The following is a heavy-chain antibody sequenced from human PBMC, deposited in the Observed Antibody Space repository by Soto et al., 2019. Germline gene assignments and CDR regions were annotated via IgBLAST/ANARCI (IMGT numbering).Heavy chain of an antibody. CDR3: AREKCSSTSCNHGMDV. Sequence: EVQLVESGGGLVKPGGSLRLSCVASAFTFNNFPMHWVRQAPGKGLQWLASITTTSTYKYYAASVKGRFSISRDNAKNSLYLELTNLRSEDTAVYYCAREKCSSTSCNHGMDVWGLGTTVTVSS. V-gene: IGHV3-21*01. J-gene: IGHJ6*02. CDR2: ITTTSTYK. D-gene: IGHD2-2*01. CDR1: AFTFNNFP.